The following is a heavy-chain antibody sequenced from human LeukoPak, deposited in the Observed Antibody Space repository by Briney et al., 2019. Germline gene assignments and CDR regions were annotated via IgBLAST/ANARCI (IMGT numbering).Heavy chain of an antibody. V-gene: IGHV3-48*03. CDR2: ISSGGSAI. CDR3: ARVGWFGGFYFDY. CDR1: GFIFSSYE. Sequence: GGSLRLSCAASGFIFSSYEMNWVRQAPGKGLEWVSYISSGGSAIYYADSVKGRFTISRDNAKNSLYLQMNSLRAEDTAVYYCARVGWFGGFYFDYWGQGILVTVSS. D-gene: IGHD3-10*01. J-gene: IGHJ4*02.